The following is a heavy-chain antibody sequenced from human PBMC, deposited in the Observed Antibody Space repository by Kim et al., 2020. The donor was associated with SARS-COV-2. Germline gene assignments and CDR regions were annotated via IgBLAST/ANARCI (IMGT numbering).Heavy chain of an antibody. CDR3: AREGTALRYFDWLPPHPYWYFDL. J-gene: IGHJ2*01. Sequence: SETLSLTCTVSGYSISSGYYWGWIRQPPGKGLEWIGSIYHSGSTYYNPSLKSRVTISVDTSKNQFSLKLSSVTAADTAVYYCAREGTALRYFDWLPPHPYWYFDLWGRGTLVTVSS. V-gene: IGHV4-38-2*02. CDR2: IYHSGST. CDR1: GYSISSGYY. D-gene: IGHD3-9*01.